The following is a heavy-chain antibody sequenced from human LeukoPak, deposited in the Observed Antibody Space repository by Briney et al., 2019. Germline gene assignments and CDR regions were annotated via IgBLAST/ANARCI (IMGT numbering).Heavy chain of an antibody. CDR2: IIPIFGTA. CDR3: ARTGLGFLDDY. D-gene: IGHD1-1*01. CDR1: GGTFSSYA. V-gene: IGHV1-69*05. J-gene: IGHJ4*02. Sequence: ASVKVSCRASGGTFSSYAISWVRQAPGQGLEWMGRIIPIFGTANYAQKFQGRVTITTDESTSTAYMELSSLRSEDTAVYYCARTGLGFLDDYWGQGTLVTVSS.